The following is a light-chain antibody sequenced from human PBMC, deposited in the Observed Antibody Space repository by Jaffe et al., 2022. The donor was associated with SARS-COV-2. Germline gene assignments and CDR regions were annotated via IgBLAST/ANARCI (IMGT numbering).Light chain of an antibody. V-gene: IGLV1-40*01. Sequence: QSVLTQPPSVSGAPGQRVTISCTGSTSNIGATYDVHWYQHLPGTAPKLLIYGNTNRPSGVPDRFSGSKSGTSASLAIAGLQAEDEADYYCQSYDHSLTAWVFGGGTKLTVL. CDR1: TSNIGATYD. CDR2: GNT. CDR3: QSYDHSLTAWV. J-gene: IGLJ3*02.